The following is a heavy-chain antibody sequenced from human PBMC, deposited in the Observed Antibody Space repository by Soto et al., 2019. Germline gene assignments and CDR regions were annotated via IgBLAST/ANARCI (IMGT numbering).Heavy chain of an antibody. CDR1: GYSISSGYY. V-gene: IGHV4-38-2*01. CDR2: IYHSGST. Sequence: PSETLSLTCAVSGYSISSGYYWGWIRQPPGKGLEWIGSIYHSGSTYYNPSLKSRVTISVDTSKNQFSLKLSSVTAADTAVYYWASATVRNPGYFDWVSPYCYGMDVRDQGTTVTVSS. D-gene: IGHD3-9*01. CDR3: ASATVRNPGYFDWVSPYCYGMDV. J-gene: IGHJ6*02.